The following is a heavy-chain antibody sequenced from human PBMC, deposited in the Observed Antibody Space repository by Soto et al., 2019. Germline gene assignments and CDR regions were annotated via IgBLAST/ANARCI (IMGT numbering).Heavy chain of an antibody. CDR2: TRSNGEHT. Sequence: GGSLRLSCAASGFTFTNYWMSWVRQPPGKGLEWVSTTRSNGEHTYYADSVKGRFTVSRDNSKNTLFLEMSSLRAEDSAIYYCAKDSKSVSVSAARVYGMDVWGQGTTVTVSS. J-gene: IGHJ6*02. CDR3: AKDSKSVSVSAARVYGMDV. D-gene: IGHD2-2*01. CDR1: GFTFTNYW. V-gene: IGHV3-23*01.